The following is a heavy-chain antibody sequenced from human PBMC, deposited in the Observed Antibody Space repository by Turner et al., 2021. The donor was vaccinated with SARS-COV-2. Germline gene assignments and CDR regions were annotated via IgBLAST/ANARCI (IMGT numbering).Heavy chain of an antibody. CDR3: ARAYSGSYFGAFDI. Sequence: QVPLVESGGGVVQPGGSLRLSCAASGFPFSVYAMHWVRQAPGKGLEWVALISVDGSNEYYADSVKGRFTISRDNSKNTLYLQMNSLRAEDTSVYYCARAYSGSYFGAFDIWGQGTMVTISS. V-gene: IGHV3-30-3*01. CDR2: ISVDGSNE. CDR1: GFPFSVYA. D-gene: IGHD1-26*01. J-gene: IGHJ3*02.